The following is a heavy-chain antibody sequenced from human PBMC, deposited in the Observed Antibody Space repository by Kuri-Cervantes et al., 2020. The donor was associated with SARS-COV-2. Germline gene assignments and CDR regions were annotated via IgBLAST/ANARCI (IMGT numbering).Heavy chain of an antibody. CDR1: GFTFSSYS. CDR2: ISSSSSYI. V-gene: IGHV3-21*01. J-gene: IGHJ3*02. CDR3: ARLSGVVVVPAAIRPSPIDAFDI. Sequence: GESLKISCAASGFTFSSYSMNWVRQAPGKGLEWVSSISSSSSYIYYADSVEGRFTISRDNAKNSLYLQMNSLRAEDTAVYYCARLSGVVVVPAAIRPSPIDAFDIWGQGTMVTVSS. D-gene: IGHD2-2*02.